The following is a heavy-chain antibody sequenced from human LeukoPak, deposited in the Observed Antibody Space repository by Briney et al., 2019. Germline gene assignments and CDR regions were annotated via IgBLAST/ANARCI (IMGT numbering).Heavy chain of an antibody. CDR1: GGSISSYY. J-gene: IGHJ4*02. CDR2: IYYSGST. Sequence: PSETLSLTCTVSGGSISSYYWSWIRQPPGKGLEWIGYIYYSGSTNYNPSLKSRVTISVDTSKNQFSLKLSSVTAADTAVYYCAELWAAAGTKGVWGQGTLVTVSS. V-gene: IGHV4-59*01. D-gene: IGHD6-13*01. CDR3: AELWAAAGTKGV.